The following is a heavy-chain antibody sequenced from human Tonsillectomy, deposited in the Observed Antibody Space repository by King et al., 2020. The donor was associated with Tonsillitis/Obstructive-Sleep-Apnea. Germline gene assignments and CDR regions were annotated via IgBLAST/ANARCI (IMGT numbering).Heavy chain of an antibody. J-gene: IGHJ6*03. D-gene: IGHD3-3*01. CDR3: ARRLSGYYYYMDV. CDR1: GYTFTSYY. V-gene: IGHV1-46*01. CDR2: INPSGGST. Sequence: VQLVESGAEVKKPGASVKVSCKASGYTFTSYYMHWVRQAPGQGLEWMGIINPSGGSTSYAQKFQGRVTMTRDTSTSTVFMELSSLRSEDTAVYYCARRLSGYYYYMDVWGKGTTVTVSS.